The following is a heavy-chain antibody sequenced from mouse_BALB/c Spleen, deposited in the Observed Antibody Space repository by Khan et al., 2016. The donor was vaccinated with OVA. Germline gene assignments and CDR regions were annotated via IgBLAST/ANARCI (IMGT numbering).Heavy chain of an antibody. CDR3: ARLAYYYGSEGFAY. D-gene: IGHD1-1*01. V-gene: IGHV5-6*01. Sequence: EVELVESGGDLVKPGGSLKLSCAASGFTFSTYGMSWVRQTPDKRLEWVATISSGGSYTYYPDSVKGRFTISRDNAKNTLYLQMSSLKSEVTAMYYCARLAYYYGSEGFAYWGQGTLVTVSA. CDR1: GFTFSTYG. J-gene: IGHJ3*01. CDR2: ISSGGSYT.